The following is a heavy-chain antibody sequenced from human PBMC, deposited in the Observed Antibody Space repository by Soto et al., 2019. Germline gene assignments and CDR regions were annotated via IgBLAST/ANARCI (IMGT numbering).Heavy chain of an antibody. CDR2: IYYSGST. J-gene: IGHJ3*02. D-gene: IGHD3-3*01. V-gene: IGHV4-39*01. CDR3: AGITIFGVVIISNDAFDI. CDR1: GGSISGSSYY. Sequence: SETLSLTCTVSGGSISGSSYYWGWIRQPPGKGLEWIGSIYYSGSTYYNPSLKSRVTISVDTSKNQFSLKLSSVTAADTAVYYCAGITIFGVVIISNDAFDIWGQGTMVTVSS.